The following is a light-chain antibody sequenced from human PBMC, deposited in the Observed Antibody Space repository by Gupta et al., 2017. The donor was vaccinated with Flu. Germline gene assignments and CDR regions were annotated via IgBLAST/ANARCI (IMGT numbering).Light chain of an antibody. CDR1: QSVSSSD. CDR2: GVS. J-gene: IGKJ1*01. V-gene: IGKV3-20*01. CDR3: QQYGSSPRT. Sequence: GTLSLSPGERATLSCRASQSVSSSDLAWYQHNPGQAPRLLIYGVSSRATGIPDRFSGSGSGTDFTLTISRLEPEDFAVYYCQQYGSSPRTFGQGTNVEIK.